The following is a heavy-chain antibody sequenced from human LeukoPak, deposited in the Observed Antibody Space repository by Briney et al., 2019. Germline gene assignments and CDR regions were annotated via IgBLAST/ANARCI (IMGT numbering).Heavy chain of an antibody. D-gene: IGHD3-9*01. V-gene: IGHV4-59*01. CDR1: GGSISSYY. J-gene: IGHJ4*02. CDR3: ARKTVDYDIFTGYYYRGYFDY. Sequence: SETLSLTCTVSGGSISSYYWSWIRQPPGKGLEWIGYIYYSGSTNYNPSLKSRVTISVDTSKNQFSLKLSSVTAADTAVYYCARKTVDYDIFTGYYYRGYFDYWGQGPLVTVSS. CDR2: IYYSGST.